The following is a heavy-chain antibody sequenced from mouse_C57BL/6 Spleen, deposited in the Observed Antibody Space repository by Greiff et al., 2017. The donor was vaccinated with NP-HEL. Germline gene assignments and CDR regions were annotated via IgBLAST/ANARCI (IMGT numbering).Heavy chain of an antibody. Sequence: QVQLQQPGAELVMPGASVKLSCKASGYTFTSYWMHWVKQRPGQGLEWIGEIDPSDSYTNYNQKFKGKSTLTGDKSSSTAYMQLSSLTSEDSAVYYCARRGYYRFAYWGQGTLVTVSA. V-gene: IGHV1-69*01. CDR3: ARRGYYRFAY. J-gene: IGHJ3*01. D-gene: IGHD2-3*01. CDR2: IDPSDSYT. CDR1: GYTFTSYW.